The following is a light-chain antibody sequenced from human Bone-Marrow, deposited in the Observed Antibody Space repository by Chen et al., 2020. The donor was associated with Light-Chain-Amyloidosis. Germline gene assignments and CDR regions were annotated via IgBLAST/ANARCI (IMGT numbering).Light chain of an antibody. CDR3: QSADSSGTYEVI. J-gene: IGLJ2*01. CDR2: RDN. CDR1: DLPTKY. Sequence: SYELTQPPSVSVSPGQTARITCSGDDLPTKYAYWYQQKPGQAPVLVIHRDNERPPGISGRFSGYSSGTTATLTISGVQAEDEADYHCQSADSSGTYEVIFGGGTKLTVL. V-gene: IGLV3-25*03.